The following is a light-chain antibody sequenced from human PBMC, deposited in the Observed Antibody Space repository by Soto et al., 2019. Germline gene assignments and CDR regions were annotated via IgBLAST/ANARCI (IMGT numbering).Light chain of an antibody. V-gene: IGLV1-40*01. Sequence: QSVLTQPPSVSGAPGQRVTISCTGSSSNVGAGYGVHWYQQLPGTAPKLLIYGDTNRPSGVPARFFGSKSGTSAPLAITGLQAEDEADYYCQSYDNSLSGHVFGTGTKVTVL. CDR2: GDT. CDR3: QSYDNSLSGHV. J-gene: IGLJ1*01. CDR1: SSNVGAGYG.